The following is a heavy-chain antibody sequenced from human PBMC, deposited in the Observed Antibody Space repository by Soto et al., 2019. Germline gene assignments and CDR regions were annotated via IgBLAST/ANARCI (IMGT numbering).Heavy chain of an antibody. CDR3: VKERGPFNDFDI. V-gene: IGHV3-33*06. CDR2: IWFDGNHK. Sequence: PGGSLRLSCAASGFAFTNYGMHWVRQAPGKGLEWVAVIWFDGNHKYYADSVKGRFTISRDNSKNTLSLQMDSLRAEDTAVYYCVKERGPFNDFDIWGQGTMVTVSS. J-gene: IGHJ3*02. CDR1: GFAFTNYG.